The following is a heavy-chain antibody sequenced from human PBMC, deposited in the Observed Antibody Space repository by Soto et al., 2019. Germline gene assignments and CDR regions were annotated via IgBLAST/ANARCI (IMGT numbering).Heavy chain of an antibody. D-gene: IGHD2-15*01. V-gene: IGHV3-30*18. CDR1: GFTFSNFG. J-gene: IGHJ4*02. CDR3: VKGSEVARQELDH. CDR2: ISSDGGDK. Sequence: QVQLVESGGGVVQPGRSPRLSCAASGFTFSNFGMHWVRQATGKGLEWVAAISSDGGDKYYSHSVKDTFTISRDNSKNTLFLQMNSLRVEDTAVYYCVKGSEVARQELDHWGQGILVTFSS.